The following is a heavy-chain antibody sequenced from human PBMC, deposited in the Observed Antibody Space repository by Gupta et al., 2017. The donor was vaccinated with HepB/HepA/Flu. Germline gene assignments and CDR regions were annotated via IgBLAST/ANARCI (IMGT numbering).Heavy chain of an antibody. V-gene: IGHV4-4*07. CDR1: GDSINTKS. Sequence: QVQLRASSPGLVRPSETLSLTCTVSGDSINTKSWSWVRQPAGKGLEWIGRIFSSGSTYYNPSLESRVTMSVDTSKSQFSLKVKSVTAADTAVYYCAKAVEGYYYYMDVWGKGTTVTVSS. CDR3: AKAVEGYYYYMDV. J-gene: IGHJ6*03. CDR2: IFSSGST.